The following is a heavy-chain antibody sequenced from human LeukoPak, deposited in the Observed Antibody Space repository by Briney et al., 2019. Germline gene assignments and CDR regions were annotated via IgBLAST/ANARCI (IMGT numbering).Heavy chain of an antibody. CDR3: ARGVNSGYFDY. CDR1: GGSISSYY. J-gene: IGHJ4*02. D-gene: IGHD1-26*01. Sequence: SETLSLTCAVSGGSISSYYWTWIRQPPGKGLEWIGYIYYSGSTNYNPSLKSRVTISVDTSKNQFSLKLTSVTAADTAVYYCARGVNSGYFDYCGQGTLVTVSS. V-gene: IGHV4-59*01. CDR2: IYYSGST.